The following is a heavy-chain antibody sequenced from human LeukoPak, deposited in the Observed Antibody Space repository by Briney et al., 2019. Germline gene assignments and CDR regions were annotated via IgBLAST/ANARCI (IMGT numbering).Heavy chain of an antibody. Sequence: GGSLRLSCAASGFTFSSYAMSWVRQAPGKGLEWVSLIYSGGSTYYADSVKGRFTISRDNSKNTLYLQMNSLRAEDTAVYYCARVSSSSGDYFDYWGQGTLVTVSS. J-gene: IGHJ4*02. D-gene: IGHD6-6*01. CDR3: ARVSSSSGDYFDY. V-gene: IGHV3-66*02. CDR1: GFTFSSYA. CDR2: IYSGGST.